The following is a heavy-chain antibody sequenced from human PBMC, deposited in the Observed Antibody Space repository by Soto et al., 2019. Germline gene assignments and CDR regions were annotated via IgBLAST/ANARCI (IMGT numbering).Heavy chain of an antibody. CDR1: GGSISSYY. CDR2: IYTSGST. D-gene: IGHD5-12*01. CDR3: ARDAPVGGYDLARLDY. J-gene: IGHJ4*02. V-gene: IGHV4-4*07. Sequence: KPSETLSLTCTVSGGSISSYYWSWIRQPAGKGLEWIGRIYTSGSTNYNPSLKSRVTMSVDTSKDQFSLKLSSVTAADTAVYYCARDAPVGGYDLARLDYWGQGTLVTVSS.